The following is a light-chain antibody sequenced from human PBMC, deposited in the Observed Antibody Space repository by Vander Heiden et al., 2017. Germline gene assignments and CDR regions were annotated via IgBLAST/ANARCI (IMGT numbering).Light chain of an antibody. CDR3: SSYTSDSTL. Sequence: HSALTQAASVSWSRGKSITIYCTGSSSDVDDYNYVSQYQQHPGKAPKLIIYEVSKRPSGISNRFSGSKSGNTASLTISGLQAEDEADYYCSSYTSDSTLFGGGTKLTVL. CDR2: EVS. J-gene: IGLJ2*01. V-gene: IGLV2-14*01. CDR1: SSDVDDYNY.